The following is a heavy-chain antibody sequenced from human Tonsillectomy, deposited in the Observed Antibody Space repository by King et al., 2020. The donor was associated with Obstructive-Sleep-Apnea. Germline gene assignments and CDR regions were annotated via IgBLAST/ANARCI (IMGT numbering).Heavy chain of an antibody. J-gene: IGHJ3*02. CDR3: AKELPLKVDLKVYGGNSGDAFDI. V-gene: IGHV3-30*02. CDR1: GFTFSYYD. Sequence: VQLVESGGGVVQPGRSLRLSCAASGFTFSYYDMHWVRQAPGKGLEWVAFIRYDGTNKYYADSVKGRFTISRDNSKNTLYLQMNSLRTEDTAVYYCAKELPLKVDLKVYGGNSGDAFDIWGQGTMVTVSS. CDR2: IRYDGTNK. D-gene: IGHD4-23*01.